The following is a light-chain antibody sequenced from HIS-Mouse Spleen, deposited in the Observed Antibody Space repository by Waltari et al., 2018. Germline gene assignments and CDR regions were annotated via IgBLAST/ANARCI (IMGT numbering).Light chain of an antibody. J-gene: IGKJ4*01. CDR3: QQYGSSSALT. Sequence: EIVLTQSPGTLSLSPGERATLSCRASQSVSSSYLAWYQQKPGQAPRLLIYGASSRAPGIPERFSGSGFGKDFPLTISRLEPEDFAVYYCQQYGSSSALTFGGGTKVEIK. V-gene: IGKV3-20*01. CDR2: GAS. CDR1: QSVSSSY.